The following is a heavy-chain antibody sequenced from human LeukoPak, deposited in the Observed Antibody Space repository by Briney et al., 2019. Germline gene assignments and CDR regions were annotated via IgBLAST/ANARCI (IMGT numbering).Heavy chain of an antibody. CDR1: GGSFSGYY. CDR3: ARGTGSSWYGGPFDS. D-gene: IGHD6-13*01. J-gene: IGHJ4*02. V-gene: IGHV4-34*01. CDR2: INHSGST. Sequence: SETLSLTYAVYGGSFSGYYWSWIRQPPGKGLEWIGEINHSGSTNYNPSLKSRVTTSVDTSKNQFSLKLSSVTAADTAVYYCARGTGSSWYGGPFDSWGQGTLVTVSS.